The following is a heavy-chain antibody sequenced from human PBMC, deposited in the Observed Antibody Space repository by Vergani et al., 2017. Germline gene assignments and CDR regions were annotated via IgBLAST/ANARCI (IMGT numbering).Heavy chain of an antibody. CDR3: ARESIYSLARAFDI. CDR2: ISSSSSYI. V-gene: IGHV3-21*01. CDR1: GFTFSSYA. Sequence: EVQLLESGGGLVQPGGSLRLSCAASGFTFSSYAMSWVRQAPGKGLEWVSSISSSSSYIYYADSVKGRFTISRDNAKTSLYLQMNSLRAEDTAVYYCARESIYSLARAFDIWGQGTMVTVSS. J-gene: IGHJ3*02. D-gene: IGHD5/OR15-5a*01.